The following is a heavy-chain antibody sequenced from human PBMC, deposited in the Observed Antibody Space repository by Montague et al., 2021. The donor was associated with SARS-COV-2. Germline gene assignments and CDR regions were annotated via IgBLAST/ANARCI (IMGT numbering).Heavy chain of an antibody. CDR2: KKHSGST. Sequence: EKKHSGSTNYNPSLKSRVTISVDTSKNQFSLKLSSVTAADTAVYYCARGLAELRYFDWYHYYFDYWGQGTLVTVSS. J-gene: IGHJ4*02. V-gene: IGHV4-34*01. CDR3: ARGLAELRYFDWYHYYFDY. D-gene: IGHD3-9*01.